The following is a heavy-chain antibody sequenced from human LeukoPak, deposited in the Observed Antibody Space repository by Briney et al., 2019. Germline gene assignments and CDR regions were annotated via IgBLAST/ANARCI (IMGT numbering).Heavy chain of an antibody. CDR1: GVTLSNYG. J-gene: IGHJ4*02. D-gene: IGHD3-22*01. V-gene: IGHV3-23*01. CDR2: ISGSCGRP. CDR3: AKRGVVIRVILVGFHKEAYYFDS. Sequence: GGSLRLSCAVSGVTLSNYGMAWVRQAPGKGLEWVAGISGSCGRPNYADSVKGRFTISRDNAKNTLYLQMNSLRAEDTAVYFCAKRGVVIRVILVGFHKEAYYFDSWGQGALVSVSS.